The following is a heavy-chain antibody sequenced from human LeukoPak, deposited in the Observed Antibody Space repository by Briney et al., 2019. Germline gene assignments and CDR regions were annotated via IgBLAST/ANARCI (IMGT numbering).Heavy chain of an antibody. J-gene: IGHJ4*02. CDR3: AKDFHGDFPYFFDY. CDR2: ISASGGTT. Sequence: GGSLRLSCAASGFTLSSYAMSWVRQAPGKGLEWVSSISASGGTTYYADSVKGRFTISRDNSKNTFNLQMNSLRAEDTALYYCAKDFHGDFPYFFDYWGQGTLVTVSS. V-gene: IGHV3-23*01. CDR1: GFTLSSYA.